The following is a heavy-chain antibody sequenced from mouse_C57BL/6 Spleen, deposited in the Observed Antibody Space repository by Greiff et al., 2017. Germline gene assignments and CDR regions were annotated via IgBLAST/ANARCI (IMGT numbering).Heavy chain of an antibody. CDR1: GYAFSSYW. Sequence: VKLVESGAELVKPGASVKISCKASGYAFSSYWMNWVKQRPGKGLEWIGQIYPGDGDTNYNGKFKGKATLTADKSSSTAYMQLSSLTSEDSAVYFCARPYYGSSYLDYWGQGTTLTVSS. J-gene: IGHJ2*01. V-gene: IGHV1-80*01. D-gene: IGHD1-1*01. CDR3: ARPYYGSSYLDY. CDR2: IYPGDGDT.